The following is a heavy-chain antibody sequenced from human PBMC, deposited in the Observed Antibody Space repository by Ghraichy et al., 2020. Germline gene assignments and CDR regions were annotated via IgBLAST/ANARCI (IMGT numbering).Heavy chain of an antibody. CDR3: ASGLGYCSSTSCYTDAFDI. Sequence: SETLSLTCAVYGGSFSGYYWSWIRQPPGKGLEWIGEINHSGSTNYNPSLKSRVTISVDTSKNQFSLKLSSVTAADTAVYYCASGLGYCSSTSCYTDAFDIWGQGTMVTVSS. CDR1: GGSFSGYY. D-gene: IGHD2-2*02. V-gene: IGHV4-34*01. CDR2: INHSGST. J-gene: IGHJ3*02.